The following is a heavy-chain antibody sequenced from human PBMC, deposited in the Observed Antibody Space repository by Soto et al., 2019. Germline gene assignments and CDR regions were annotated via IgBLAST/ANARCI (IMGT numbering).Heavy chain of an antibody. Sequence: SVKVSCKASGGTFSSYAISWVRQAPGQGLEWMGGIIPIFGTANYAQKFQGRVTITAYESTSTAYMQLSSLRSEDTAVYYCARDWGYFGSLLYYYGMDVWGQGTTVTVSS. V-gene: IGHV1-69*13. CDR3: ARDWGYFGSLLYYYGMDV. D-gene: IGHD3-9*01. CDR1: GGTFSSYA. CDR2: IIPIFGTA. J-gene: IGHJ6*02.